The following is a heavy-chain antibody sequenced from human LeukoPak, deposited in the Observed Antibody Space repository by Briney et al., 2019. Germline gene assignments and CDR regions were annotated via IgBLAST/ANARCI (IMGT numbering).Heavy chain of an antibody. V-gene: IGHV3-30*14. D-gene: IGHD2-2*01. CDR2: ISFHGTDS. Sequence: GGSLRLSCAASGFTFISYAIHWVRQAPGKGLEWVAVISFHGTDSFYADSVKGRFTISRDNSKNTMYLQMNSLNAEGTAVYYCAKDEVVPGYYYTDVWGRGTTVTISS. CDR1: GFTFISYA. CDR3: AKDEVVPGYYYTDV. J-gene: IGHJ6*03.